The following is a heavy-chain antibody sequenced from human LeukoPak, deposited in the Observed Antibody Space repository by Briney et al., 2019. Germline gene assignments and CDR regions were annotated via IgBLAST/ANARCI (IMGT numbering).Heavy chain of an antibody. Sequence: SVKVSCKASGGTFSSYAISWVRQAPGQGLEWMGVIIPIFGTANYAQKFQGRVTITADESTSTAYMELSSLRSEDTAVYYCARRRSYNIAVAGYGWFDPWGQGTLVTVSS. CDR1: GGTFSSYA. CDR3: ARRRSYNIAVAGYGWFDP. D-gene: IGHD6-19*01. V-gene: IGHV1-69*13. CDR2: IIPIFGTA. J-gene: IGHJ5*02.